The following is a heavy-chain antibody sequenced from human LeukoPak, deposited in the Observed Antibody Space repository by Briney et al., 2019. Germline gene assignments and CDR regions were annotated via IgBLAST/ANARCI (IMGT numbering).Heavy chain of an antibody. J-gene: IGHJ4*02. CDR1: GGTFSSYA. CDR2: IIPIFGTA. Sequence: ASVKTSCKASGGTFSSYAISWVPQAPGQGLEWMGRIIPIFGTAIYAQNFQGRVTITTNEYTNTAYMELSSLRSDDTAVYYCARLNYDSSGYYRDYWGQGTLVTVSS. D-gene: IGHD3-22*01. CDR3: ARLNYDSSGYYRDY. V-gene: IGHV1-69*05.